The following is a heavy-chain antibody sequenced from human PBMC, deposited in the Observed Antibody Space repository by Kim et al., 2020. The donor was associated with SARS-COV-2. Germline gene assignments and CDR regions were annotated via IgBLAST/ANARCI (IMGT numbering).Heavy chain of an antibody. V-gene: IGHV3-43*02. J-gene: IGHJ6*02. CDR2: ISADGGDT. CDR3: AKDICSSTSCPYYYYYGMYV. CDR1: GFRFDDYG. D-gene: IGHD2-2*01. Sequence: GGSLRLSCAASGFRFDDYGMHWVRQVPGKGLEWVSLISADGGDTYYADSVKGRFTISRGNDKNSLYLQMNSLRTEDTALYYCAKDICSSTSCPYYYYYGMYVCGQGTTVIVSS.